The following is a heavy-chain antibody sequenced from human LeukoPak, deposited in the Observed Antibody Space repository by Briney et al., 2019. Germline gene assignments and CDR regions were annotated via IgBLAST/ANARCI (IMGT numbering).Heavy chain of an antibody. V-gene: IGHV4-59*01. CDR2: IYYSGST. CDR1: GGSIGSYH. Sequence: SETLSLTCTVSGGSIGSYHWSWIRQPPGKGLEWIWYIYYSGSTNYNPSLKSRVTISVDTSKNQFSLKLSSVTAADTAVYYCARGNDAFDIWGQGTMVTVSS. CDR3: ARGNDAFDI. J-gene: IGHJ3*02.